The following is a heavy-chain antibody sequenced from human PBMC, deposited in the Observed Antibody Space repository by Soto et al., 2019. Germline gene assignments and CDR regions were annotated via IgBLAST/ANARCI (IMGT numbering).Heavy chain of an antibody. Sequence: SETLSLTCAVYGGSFSGYYWSWIRQPPGNGLEWIGEINHSGSTNYNPSLKSRVTISVDTSKNQFSLKLSSVTAADTAVYYCARVFDYYDSSGYNHFDYWGQGSLVTVSS. CDR1: GGSFSGYY. D-gene: IGHD3-22*01. CDR2: INHSGST. V-gene: IGHV4-34*01. CDR3: ARVFDYYDSSGYNHFDY. J-gene: IGHJ4*02.